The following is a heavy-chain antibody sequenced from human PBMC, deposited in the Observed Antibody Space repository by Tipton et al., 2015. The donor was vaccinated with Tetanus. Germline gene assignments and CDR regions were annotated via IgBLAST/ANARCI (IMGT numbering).Heavy chain of an antibody. V-gene: IGHV1-18*01. CDR1: GYTFTSYG. Sequence: QSGAEVKKPGASVKVSCKASGYTFTSYGISWVRQAPGQGLEWMGWISAYNGNTNYAQKLQGRVTMTTDTSTSTAYMELSSLRSDDTAVYYCARTLRSYYYYYGMDVWGQGTTVTVSS. D-gene: IGHD2-15*01. J-gene: IGHJ6*02. CDR2: ISAYNGNT. CDR3: ARTLRSYYYYYGMDV.